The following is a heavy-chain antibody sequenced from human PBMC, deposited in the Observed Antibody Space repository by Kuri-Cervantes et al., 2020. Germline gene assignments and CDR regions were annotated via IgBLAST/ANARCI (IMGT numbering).Heavy chain of an antibody. Sequence: LSLTCAGSGFTFKNYAMTWVRQAPGKGLEWVAGISGSGASAYYADSVKGRFTISRDNSKNTLYLQMNSLKTEDTAVYYCQTLGIRTNSDAFDLWGHGTMVTVSS. V-gene: IGHV3-23*01. CDR2: ISGSGASA. J-gene: IGHJ3*01. D-gene: IGHD7-27*01. CDR3: QTLGIRTNSDAFDL. CDR1: GFTFKNYA.